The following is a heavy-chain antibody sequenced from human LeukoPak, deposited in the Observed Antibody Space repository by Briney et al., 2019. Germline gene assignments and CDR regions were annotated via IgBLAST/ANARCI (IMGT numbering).Heavy chain of an antibody. V-gene: IGHV3-30*18. Sequence: PGRSLRLSCAASGFTFSSYGMHWVRQAPGKGLEWVAVISYDGSNKYYADSVKGRFTISRDNSKNTLYLQMNSLRAEDTAVYYCAKELSSYYYDSSGYWGLAFDIWGQGTMVTVSS. CDR2: ISYDGSNK. J-gene: IGHJ3*02. CDR3: AKELSSYYYDSSGYWGLAFDI. CDR1: GFTFSSYG. D-gene: IGHD3-22*01.